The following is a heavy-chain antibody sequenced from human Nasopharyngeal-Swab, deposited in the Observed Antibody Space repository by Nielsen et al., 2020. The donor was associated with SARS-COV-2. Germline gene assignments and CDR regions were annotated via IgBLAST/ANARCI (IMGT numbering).Heavy chain of an antibody. CDR2: INGGGSLT. CDR3: AKANTRDFDY. J-gene: IGHJ4*02. Sequence: GESLKISCAASGFTFNTYSMTWVRQAPGKGLEWVSLINGGGSLTHYADSVKGRFTISRDNSRKTLYLQMNSLRAEDTAVYHCAKANTRDFDYWGQGTLVTVSS. V-gene: IGHV3-23*01. CDR1: GFTFNTYS.